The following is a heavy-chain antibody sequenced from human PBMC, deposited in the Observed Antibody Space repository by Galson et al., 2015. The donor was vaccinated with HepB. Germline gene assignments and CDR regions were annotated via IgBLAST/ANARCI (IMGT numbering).Heavy chain of an antibody. CDR2: ISYDGSNK. D-gene: IGHD6-13*01. V-gene: IGHV3-30-3*01. CDR1: GFTFSSYA. Sequence: SLRLSCAASGFTFSSYAMHWVRQAPGKGLEWVAVISYDGSNKYYADSVKGRFTISRDNSKNTLYLQMNSLRAEDTAVYYCAREIGSWSLDYYCYGMDVWGQGTTVTVSS. CDR3: AREIGSWSLDYYCYGMDV. J-gene: IGHJ6*02.